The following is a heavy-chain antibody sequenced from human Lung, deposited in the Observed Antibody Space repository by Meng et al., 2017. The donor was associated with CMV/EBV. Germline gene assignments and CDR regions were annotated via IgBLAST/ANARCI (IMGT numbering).Heavy chain of an antibody. Sequence: EXXKISCAVSGFSGSGIHWVRQASGKGLEWLGHSRSKDYSYATEFAASLKGRFIISRDESKNTAHLQMNSLKTEDTAVYYCTKEWSHAMDVGVQGTTVTVSS. V-gene: IGHV3-73*01. CDR2: SRSKDYSYAT. CDR3: TKEWSHAMDV. D-gene: IGHD3-3*01. J-gene: IGHJ6*02. CDR1: GFSGSG.